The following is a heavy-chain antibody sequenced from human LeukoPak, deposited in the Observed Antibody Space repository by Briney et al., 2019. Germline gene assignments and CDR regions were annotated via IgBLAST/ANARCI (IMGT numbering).Heavy chain of an antibody. Sequence: PGGSLRLSCAASGFTFSSSGMDLVRQAPGKGLEWVAFIRYDGSNKYYADSVKGRFTISRDNSKNTLYLQMNSLRAEDTAVYYCAKNFLDTAMTYFDYWGQGTLVTVSS. CDR1: GFTFSSSG. CDR3: AKNFLDTAMTYFDY. D-gene: IGHD5-18*01. V-gene: IGHV3-30*02. J-gene: IGHJ4*02. CDR2: IRYDGSNK.